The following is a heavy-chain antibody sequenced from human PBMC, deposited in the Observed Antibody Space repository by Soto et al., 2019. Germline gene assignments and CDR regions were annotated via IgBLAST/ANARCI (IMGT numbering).Heavy chain of an antibody. V-gene: IGHV5-51*01. J-gene: IGHJ4*02. CDR3: ARLRKATPISGPDY. CDR1: GFSFNANW. D-gene: IGHD5-12*01. CDR2: IYPGDSDT. Sequence: GESLKISCKGSGFSFNANWIGWVRRLPGKGLEWMGMIYPGDSDTRYSPSLQGHVTISADKSISTAYLQWSSLKASDTAMYYCARLRKATPISGPDYWGQGTLVTVSS.